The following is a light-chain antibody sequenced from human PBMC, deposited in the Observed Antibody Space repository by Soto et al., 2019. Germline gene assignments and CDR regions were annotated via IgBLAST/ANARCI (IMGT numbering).Light chain of an antibody. CDR2: TAY. J-gene: IGKJ1*01. Sequence: IQMTQSPSSLSASVGDRVTITCRASQGIRDDLGWYQHKPGKAPKLLIYTAYSLQNGVPSRFSGSGSGTDFTLTIRSLQPEDFATYYCKQSYTTRWTFGQGTKVDIK. CDR1: QGIRDD. CDR3: KQSYTTRWT. V-gene: IGKV1-39*01.